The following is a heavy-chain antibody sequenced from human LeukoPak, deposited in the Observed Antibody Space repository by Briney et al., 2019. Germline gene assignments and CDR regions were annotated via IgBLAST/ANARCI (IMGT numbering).Heavy chain of an antibody. Sequence: SETLSLTCTVSGGSISSYYWSWIRQPPGKGLEWIGYIYYSGDTNYNPSVKSRVTISVDTSKNRFSLKLSSMTAADTAVYYCARTVRPGVNYYYYYMDVWGRGTTVTVSS. CDR2: IYYSGDT. CDR1: GGSISSYY. CDR3: ARTVRPGVNYYYYYMDV. D-gene: IGHD6-6*01. J-gene: IGHJ6*03. V-gene: IGHV4-59*01.